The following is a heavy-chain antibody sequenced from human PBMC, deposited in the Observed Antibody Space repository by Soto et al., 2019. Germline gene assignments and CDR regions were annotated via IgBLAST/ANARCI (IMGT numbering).Heavy chain of an antibody. CDR2: IYYSGST. V-gene: IGHV4-39*01. CDR1: GGSISSSSYY. CDR3: AQQWLAEGEDAFDI. D-gene: IGHD6-19*01. J-gene: IGHJ3*02. Sequence: SETLSLTCTVSGGSISSSSYYWGWIRQPPGKGLEWIGSIYYSGSTYYNPSLKSRVTISVDTSKNQFSLKLSSVTAADTAVYYCAQQWLAEGEDAFDIWGQGTMVTVSS.